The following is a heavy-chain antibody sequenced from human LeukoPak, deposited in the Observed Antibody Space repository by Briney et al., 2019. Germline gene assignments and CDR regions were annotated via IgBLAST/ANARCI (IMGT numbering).Heavy chain of an antibody. CDR1: GFTFSSYA. D-gene: IGHD3-9*01. CDR2: ISGSGGST. J-gene: IGHJ4*02. V-gene: IGHV3-23*01. CDR3: VKDLEILTGYSSFDY. Sequence: GGSLRLSCAASGFTFSSYAMSWVRQAPGKGLEWVSAISGSGGSTYYADSVKGRFTISRDNSKNTLYLQMNSLRAEDTAVYYCVKDLEILTGYSSFDYWGRGTLVTVSS.